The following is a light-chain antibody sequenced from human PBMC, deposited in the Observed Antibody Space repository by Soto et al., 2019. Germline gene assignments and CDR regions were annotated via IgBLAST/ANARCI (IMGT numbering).Light chain of an antibody. CDR3: QQFNSYPLT. J-gene: IGKJ4*01. CDR2: DAS. V-gene: IGKV1-13*02. Sequence: AIQLTQSPSSLSASVGDRVTITCRASQAINSALAWYQQQPGRGPKLLIYDASSLESGVPSRFSGSGSGTDFILTISSLQPEDFAAYYCQQFNSYPLTFGGGTEVEIK. CDR1: QAINSA.